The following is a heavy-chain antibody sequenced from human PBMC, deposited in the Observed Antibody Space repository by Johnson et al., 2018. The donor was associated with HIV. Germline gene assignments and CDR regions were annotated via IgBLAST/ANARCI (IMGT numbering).Heavy chain of an antibody. CDR3: ARACRDGYTCDVFDI. CDR1: GFTFSSYD. J-gene: IGHJ3*02. CDR2: LFSGDTT. D-gene: IGHD5-24*01. V-gene: IGHV3-66*01. Sequence: VHLVESGGGLVQPGGSLRLSCAASGFTFSSYDMHWVRQAPGKGLEWVSVLFSGDTTSYADSVNGRFTISSDNSKNTPNLQMNSLRAEDTAVYYCARACRDGYTCDVFDIWVQGTLVTVSS.